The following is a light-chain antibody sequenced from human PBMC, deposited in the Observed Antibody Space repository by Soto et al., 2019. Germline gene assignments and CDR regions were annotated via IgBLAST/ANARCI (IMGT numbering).Light chain of an antibody. Sequence: DIPMTQSPSSVSPSVGDRVTITCRASQGISSWLPWYQQKPGKAPKLLIYAASSLQCGVPSRFSGSGSGTALTVTITGLQPEYFATSYCQHANSFPPYTFGQGTKLEIK. V-gene: IGKV1-12*01. CDR1: QGISSW. CDR3: QHANSFPPYT. CDR2: AAS. J-gene: IGKJ2*01.